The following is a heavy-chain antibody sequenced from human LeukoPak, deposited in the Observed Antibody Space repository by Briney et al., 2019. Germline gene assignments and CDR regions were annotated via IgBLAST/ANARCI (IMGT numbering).Heavy chain of an antibody. V-gene: IGHV1-46*03. Sequence: ASVKVSCKASGYTFTSYYMHWVRQAPGRGLEWMGIINPSGGSTSYAQKFQGRVTMTRDTSTSTVYMELSSLRSEDTAVYYCARVRHCSSTSCYNGWYFDLWGRGTLVTVSS. CDR1: GYTFTSYY. CDR3: ARVRHCSSTSCYNGWYFDL. J-gene: IGHJ2*01. CDR2: INPSGGST. D-gene: IGHD2-2*02.